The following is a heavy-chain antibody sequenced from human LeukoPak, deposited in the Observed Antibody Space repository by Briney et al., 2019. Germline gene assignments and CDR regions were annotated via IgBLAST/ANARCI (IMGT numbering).Heavy chain of an antibody. CDR2: IYYSGST. Sequence: SETLSLTCTVSGGSISSGGYYWSWIRQHPGKGLEWIGYIYYSGSTYYNPSLKSRVTISVDTSKNQFSLKLSSVTAADTAVYYCARERSHCGRDCFGLDAFDIWGQGTMVTVSS. J-gene: IGHJ3*02. CDR1: GGSISSGGYY. V-gene: IGHV4-31*03. D-gene: IGHD2-21*02. CDR3: ARERSHCGRDCFGLDAFDI.